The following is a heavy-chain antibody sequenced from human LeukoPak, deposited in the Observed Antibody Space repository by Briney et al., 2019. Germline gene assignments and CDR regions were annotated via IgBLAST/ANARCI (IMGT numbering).Heavy chain of an antibody. D-gene: IGHD4-23*01. J-gene: IGHJ5*02. CDR2: INHSGST. V-gene: IGHV4-34*01. CDR3: ASIHGGNWFDP. Sequence: SETLSLTCAVYGGSFSGYYWSWIRQPPGKGLEWIGEINHSGSTNYNPSLKSRVTISVDTSKNQFSLKLSSVTAADTAVYYCASIHGGNWFDPWGQGTLVTVSS. CDR1: GGSFSGYY.